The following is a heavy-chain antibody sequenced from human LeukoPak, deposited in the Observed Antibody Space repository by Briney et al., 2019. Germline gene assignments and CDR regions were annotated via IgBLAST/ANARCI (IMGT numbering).Heavy chain of an antibody. D-gene: IGHD6-13*01. Sequence: SQTLSLTCTVSGGSISSGGYYWSWIRQHPGKGLEWIGYIYYSGSTYYNPSLKSRVTISVDTSKNQFSLKLSSVTAADTAVYYCARDVEGIAAAGYLDYWGQGTLVTVSS. CDR1: GGSISSGGYY. CDR3: ARDVEGIAAAGYLDY. J-gene: IGHJ4*02. V-gene: IGHV4-31*03. CDR2: IYYSGST.